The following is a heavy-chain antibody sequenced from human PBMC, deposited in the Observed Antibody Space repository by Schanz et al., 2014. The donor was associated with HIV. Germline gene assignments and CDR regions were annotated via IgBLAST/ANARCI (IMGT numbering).Heavy chain of an antibody. V-gene: IGHV3-23*01. D-gene: IGHD2-21*02. CDR2: MDLDGSTT. Sequence: EVQLLESGGGLVQPGGSLRLSCAASRFTFSTFAMNWVRQAPGKGLEWVSRMDLDGSTTNYADSVKGRFTISRDNSKNTLXXXXNSLRAEXXXXXXXXXXYCGGDCYSYGTYGMXVWGQGTTVTVSS. J-gene: IGHJ6*02. CDR1: RFTFSTFA. CDR3: XXXYCGGDCYSYGTYGMXV.